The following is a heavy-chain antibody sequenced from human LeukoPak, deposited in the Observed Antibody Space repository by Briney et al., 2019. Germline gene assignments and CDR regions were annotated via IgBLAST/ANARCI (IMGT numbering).Heavy chain of an antibody. CDR3: ARVGYCSSTSCYGIDY. Sequence: PGGSLRLSCAASGFTFSSYAMGWVRQAPGKGLEWVSGINGGGHSTYYADSVKGRFTISRDNSKNTLYVQMNSLRAEDTAVYYCARVGYCSSTSCYGIDYWGQGTLVTVSS. V-gene: IGHV3-23*01. CDR2: INGGGHST. CDR1: GFTFSSYA. J-gene: IGHJ4*02. D-gene: IGHD2-2*01.